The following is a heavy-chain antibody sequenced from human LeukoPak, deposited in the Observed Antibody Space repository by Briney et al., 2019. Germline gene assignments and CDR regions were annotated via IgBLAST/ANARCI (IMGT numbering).Heavy chain of an antibody. D-gene: IGHD4-17*01. J-gene: IGHJ6*03. V-gene: IGHV1-8*02. CDR3: ARIVTGDRKPPRRYYYYYMDV. Sequence: GASVKVSCKASGYTFTSYGISWVRQATGQGLEWMGWMNPNSGNTGYAQKFQGRVTMTRNTSISTAYMELSSLRSEDTAVYYCARIVTGDRKPPRRYYYYYMDVWGKGTTVTVSS. CDR1: GYTFTSYG. CDR2: MNPNSGNT.